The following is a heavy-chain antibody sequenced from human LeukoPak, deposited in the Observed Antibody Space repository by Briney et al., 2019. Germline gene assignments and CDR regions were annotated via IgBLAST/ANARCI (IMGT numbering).Heavy chain of an antibody. J-gene: IGHJ4*02. D-gene: IGHD3-22*01. CDR1: GYTFTSYY. V-gene: IGHV1-2*02. CDR3: ARLASLYDSSGYYWGDY. CDR2: INPNSGGT. Sequence: GASVKVSCKASGYTFTSYYMHWVRQAPGQGLEWMGWINPNSGGTNYAQKFQGRVTMTRDTSISTAYMELSRLRSDDTAVYYCARLASLYDSSGYYWGDYWGQGTLVTVSS.